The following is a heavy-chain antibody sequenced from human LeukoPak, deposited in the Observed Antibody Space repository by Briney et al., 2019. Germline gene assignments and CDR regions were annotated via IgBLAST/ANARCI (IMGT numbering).Heavy chain of an antibody. CDR3: AKEIKFRAAAGDYFDY. J-gene: IGHJ4*02. CDR1: GFTFSSYA. Sequence: PGGSLRLSCAASGFTFSSYAMNWVRQATGKGLEWVSAISGSDGSTFYADSVKGRFSICRDNSKNTLYPQMNSMRAEETAVYYCAKEIKFRAAAGDYFDYWGQGALVTVSS. D-gene: IGHD6-13*01. V-gene: IGHV3-23*01. CDR2: ISGSDGST.